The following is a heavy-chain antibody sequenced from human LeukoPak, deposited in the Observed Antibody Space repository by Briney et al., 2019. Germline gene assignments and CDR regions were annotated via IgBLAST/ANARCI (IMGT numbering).Heavy chain of an antibody. CDR3: ATANPILTGPTFDY. J-gene: IGHJ4*02. Sequence: PSETLSLTCTVSGGSISSYYWSWIRQPPGKGLEWIGYIYYSGSTNYNPSLKSRVTISVDTSKNQFSLKLSSVTAADTAVYYCATANPILTGPTFDYWGQGTLVTVSS. CDR2: IYYSGST. CDR1: GGSISSYY. V-gene: IGHV4-59*12. D-gene: IGHD3-9*01.